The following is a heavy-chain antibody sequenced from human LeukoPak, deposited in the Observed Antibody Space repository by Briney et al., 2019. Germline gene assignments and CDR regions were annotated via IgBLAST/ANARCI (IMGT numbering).Heavy chain of an antibody. CDR2: ISSRDSII. D-gene: IGHD2-15*01. Sequence: GSLRLSCAASGFTFSNYEMNWVRQTPGKGLEWVSYISSRDSIIYYADYVKGRFTISRDNAKNSLYLQMNSLRAEDTAVYYYATGGACSGGSCYGYFDYWGQGTLVTVSS. CDR3: ATGGACSGGSCYGYFDY. CDR1: GFTFSNYE. J-gene: IGHJ4*02. V-gene: IGHV3-48*03.